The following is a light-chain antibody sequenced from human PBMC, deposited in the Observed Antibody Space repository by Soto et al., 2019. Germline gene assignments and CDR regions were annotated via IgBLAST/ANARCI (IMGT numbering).Light chain of an antibody. CDR3: QQYNTYST. V-gene: IGKV1-5*03. CDR2: KAS. Sequence: DIQMTQSPSTLSASVGDRVTITCRASLSIGTWLAWYQQKPGKAPNLLIYKASTLESGVPSRFSGSGSGTEFTLTISSLQPDDFATYYCQQYNTYSTFGQGTKVEIK. J-gene: IGKJ1*01. CDR1: LSIGTW.